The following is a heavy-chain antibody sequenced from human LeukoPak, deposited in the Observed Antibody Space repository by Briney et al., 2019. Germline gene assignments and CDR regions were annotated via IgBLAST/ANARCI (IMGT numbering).Heavy chain of an antibody. J-gene: IGHJ4*02. CDR1: GFTFRSYA. V-gene: IGHV3-23*01. D-gene: IGHD4-17*01. CDR3: AKDSPRDYGEEY. Sequence: PGGSLRLSCAASGFTFRSYAMSWVRQAPGKGLEWVSGISGSGGSTYYVDSVKGRFAISRDNSKNTLYLQMNSLRAEDTAVYYCAKDSPRDYGEEYWGQGTLVTVSS. CDR2: ISGSGGST.